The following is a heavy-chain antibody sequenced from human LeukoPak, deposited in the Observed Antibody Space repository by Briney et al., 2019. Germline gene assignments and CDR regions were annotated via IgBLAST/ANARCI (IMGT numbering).Heavy chain of an antibody. CDR2: IIPIFGTA. Sequence: SVKVSCKASGGTFSSYAISWVRQAPGQGLEWMGGIIPIFGTANYAQKSQGRVTITADESTSTAYMELSSLRSEDTAVYYCASIIPRYQLPTYYYYYMDVWGKGTTVTVSS. D-gene: IGHD2-2*01. J-gene: IGHJ6*03. V-gene: IGHV1-69*13. CDR3: ASIIPRYQLPTYYYYYMDV. CDR1: GGTFSSYA.